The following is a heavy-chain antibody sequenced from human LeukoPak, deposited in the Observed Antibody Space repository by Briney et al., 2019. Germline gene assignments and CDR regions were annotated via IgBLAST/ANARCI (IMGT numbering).Heavy chain of an antibody. CDR3: ARDRGSVYRSDYFDY. CDR2: IKQDGSEK. CDR1: GFTFSSYW. J-gene: IGHJ4*02. Sequence: GGSLRLSCAASGFTFSSYWMSWVRQAPGKGLEWVANIKQDGSEKYYVDSVKGRFTISRDNAKNSLYLQMNSLRAEDTAVYYCARDRGSVYRSDYFDYWGQGTLVTVSS. V-gene: IGHV3-7*01. D-gene: IGHD3-16*02.